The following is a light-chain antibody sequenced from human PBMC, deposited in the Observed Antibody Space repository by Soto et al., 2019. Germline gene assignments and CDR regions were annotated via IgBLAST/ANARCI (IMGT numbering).Light chain of an antibody. Sequence: EVVLTQSPDTLSLPPGERATLSCRARQSISSYLAWYQQKPGQAPRLLIYDASSRATGIPARFSGSGSGTDFNLTISSLEPDNFAVYYCQQLTDWPPQWTFGQGTKVEIK. V-gene: IGKV3-11*01. CDR3: QQLTDWPPQWT. CDR1: QSISSY. J-gene: IGKJ1*01. CDR2: DAS.